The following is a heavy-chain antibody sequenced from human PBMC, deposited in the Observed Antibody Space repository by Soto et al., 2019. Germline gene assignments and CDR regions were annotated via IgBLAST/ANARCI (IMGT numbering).Heavy chain of an antibody. CDR2: IIPIFGTA. CDR1: GGTFSSYA. D-gene: IGHD5-18*01. Sequence: ASVKVSCKASGGTFSSYAISWVRQAPGQGLEWMGGIIPIFGTANYAQKFQGRVTITADESTSTAYMELSSLRSEDTAVYYCARGSGYSYGYGMLWWVKPLPKYYYGMDVWGRGTTVTVSS. J-gene: IGHJ6*02. V-gene: IGHV1-69*13. CDR3: ARGSGYSYGYGMLWWVKPLPKYYYGMDV.